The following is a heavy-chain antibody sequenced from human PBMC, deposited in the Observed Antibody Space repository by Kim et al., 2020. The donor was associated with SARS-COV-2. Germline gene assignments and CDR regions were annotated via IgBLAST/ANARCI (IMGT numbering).Heavy chain of an antibody. V-gene: IGHV3-23*01. CDR2: ISGSGGST. J-gene: IGHJ4*02. CDR3: AKADTAMVFTTLYYFDY. Sequence: GGSLRLSCAASGFTFSSYAMSWVRQAPGKGLEWVSVISGSGGSTYYADSVKGRFTISRDNTKNTLYLQMNSLRAEDTAVYYCAKADTAMVFTTLYYFDYWGQGTLVTVSS. CDR1: GFTFSSYA. D-gene: IGHD5-18*01.